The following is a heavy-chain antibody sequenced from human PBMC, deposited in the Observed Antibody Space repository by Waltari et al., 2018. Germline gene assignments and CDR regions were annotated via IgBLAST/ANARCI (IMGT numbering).Heavy chain of an antibody. Sequence: QLQLQESGPGLVKPSETLSLTCTVPGGSISSSSYYWGWIRQPPGKGLEWIGSIYYSGSTYYNPSLKSRVTISVDTSKNQFSLKLSSVTAADTAVYYCASRIAARPLYYYFDYWGQGTLVTVSS. D-gene: IGHD6-6*01. J-gene: IGHJ4*02. V-gene: IGHV4-39*01. CDR1: GGSISSSSYY. CDR3: ASRIAARPLYYYFDY. CDR2: IYYSGST.